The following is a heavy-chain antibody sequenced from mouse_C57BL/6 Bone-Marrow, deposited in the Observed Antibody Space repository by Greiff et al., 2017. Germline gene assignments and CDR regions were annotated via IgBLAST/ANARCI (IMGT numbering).Heavy chain of an antibody. CDR2: INPNYGTT. V-gene: IGHV1-39*01. CDR1: GYSFTDYN. D-gene: IGHD2-4*01. CDR3: ARSYDYDYAMDY. J-gene: IGHJ4*01. Sequence: VQLQQSGPELVKPGASVKISCKASGYSFTDYNMNWVQQSNGKSLEWIGVINPNYGTTSYNQKFKGKDTLTVDQSSSTAYMQLNSLTSEDSAVYYGARSYDYDYAMDYWGQGTSVTVSS.